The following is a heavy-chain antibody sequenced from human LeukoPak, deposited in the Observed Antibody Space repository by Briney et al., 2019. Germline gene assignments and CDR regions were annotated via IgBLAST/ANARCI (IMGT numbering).Heavy chain of an antibody. CDR2: IKQDGSEK. CDR1: GFTFSSYW. J-gene: IGHJ4*02. CDR3: ARGSIGVGAVARLLYFDY. Sequence: GGSLRLSCAASGFTFSSYWMSWVRQAPGKGLEWVANIKQDGSEKYYVDSVKGRFTISRDNAKNSLYLQMNSLRAEDTAVYYCARGSIGVGAVARLLYFDYWGQGTLVTVSS. D-gene: IGHD1-26*01. V-gene: IGHV3-7*01.